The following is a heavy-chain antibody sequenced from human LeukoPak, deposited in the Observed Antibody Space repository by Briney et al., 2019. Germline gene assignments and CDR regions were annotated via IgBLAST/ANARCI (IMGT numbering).Heavy chain of an antibody. J-gene: IGHJ4*02. CDR1: GFTFSSYA. Sequence: GGSLRLSCAASGFTFSSYAMSWVRQAPGKGLERVSAISGSGGSTYYADSVKGRFTISRDNSKNTLYLQMNSLRAEDTAVYYCARDGDYYDSSGYWSDYWGQGTLVTVSS. V-gene: IGHV3-23*01. CDR3: ARDGDYYDSSGYWSDY. CDR2: ISGSGGST. D-gene: IGHD3-22*01.